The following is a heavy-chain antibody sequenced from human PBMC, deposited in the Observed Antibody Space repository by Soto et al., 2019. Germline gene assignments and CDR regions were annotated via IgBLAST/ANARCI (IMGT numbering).Heavy chain of an antibody. CDR3: ERDRNYYDSSGYRYYYYYGMDV. V-gene: IGHV1-69*01. D-gene: IGHD3-22*01. CDR2: IIPIFGTA. Sequence: QVQLVQSGAEVKKPGSSVKVSCKASGGTFSSYAISWVRQAPGQGLEWMGGIIPIFGTANYAQKFQGRVTITADESTSTAYMELSSLRSEDTAVYYCERDRNYYDSSGYRYYYYYGMDVWGQGTTVTVSS. J-gene: IGHJ6*02. CDR1: GGTFSSYA.